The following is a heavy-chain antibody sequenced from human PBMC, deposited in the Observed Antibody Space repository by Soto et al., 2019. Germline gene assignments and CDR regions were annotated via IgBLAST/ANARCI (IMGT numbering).Heavy chain of an antibody. Sequence: ETLSLTCTVSGGSMSSYYWTWLRQSPGRGLEWIGYISYSGSTYYNPSLKSRVTISADTSKNQFSLRMKSMIAADTAVYYCARADPDASVGYWGQGTLVTVSS. D-gene: IGHD2-15*01. V-gene: IGHV4-59*01. CDR3: ARADPDASVGY. J-gene: IGHJ4*02. CDR2: ISYSGST. CDR1: GGSMSSYY.